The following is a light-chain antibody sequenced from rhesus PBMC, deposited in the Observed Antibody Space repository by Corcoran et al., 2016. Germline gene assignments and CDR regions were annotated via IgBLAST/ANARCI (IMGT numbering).Light chain of an antibody. J-gene: IGLJ1*01. Sequence: QSAPTQPPSVSGSPGQSVTISCIGSSSDIGGYNYVSWYQQHPGKAPRLMIYGVSYRPSGVSDRFSGSKSGNTASLTISGLQAEDEADYYCCSYTTSNTFIFGAGTRLTVL. V-gene: IGLV2S7*01. CDR2: GVS. CDR3: CSYTTSNTFI. CDR1: SSDIGGYNY.